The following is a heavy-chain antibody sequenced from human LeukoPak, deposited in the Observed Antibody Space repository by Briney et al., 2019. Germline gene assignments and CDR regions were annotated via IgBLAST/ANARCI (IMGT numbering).Heavy chain of an antibody. CDR3: ASMYGSGSNYFDY. Sequence: GGSLRLSCAASGFTFSSYWMSWVRQAPGKGLEWVANIKQDGSEKYYVDSVKGRFTISRDNAKNSLYLQTNGLRAEDTAVYYCASMYGSGSNYFDYWGQGTLVTVSS. V-gene: IGHV3-7*01. J-gene: IGHJ4*02. D-gene: IGHD3-10*01. CDR1: GFTFSSYW. CDR2: IKQDGSEK.